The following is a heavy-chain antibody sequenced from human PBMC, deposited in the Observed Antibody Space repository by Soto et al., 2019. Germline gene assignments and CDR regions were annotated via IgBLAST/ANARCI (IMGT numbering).Heavy chain of an antibody. Sequence: ASVKVSCKASGYTFTGYYMHWVRQAPGQGLEWMGWINPNSGGTNYAQKFQGWVTMTRDTSISTAYMELSRLRSDDTAVYYCATGAGYRAGDAFEIWGQGTMVTV. J-gene: IGHJ3*02. CDR3: ATGAGYRAGDAFEI. V-gene: IGHV1-2*04. CDR1: GYTFTGYY. D-gene: IGHD5-18*01. CDR2: INPNSGGT.